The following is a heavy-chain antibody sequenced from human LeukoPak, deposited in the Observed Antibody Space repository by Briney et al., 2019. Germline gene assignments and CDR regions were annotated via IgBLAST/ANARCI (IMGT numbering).Heavy chain of an antibody. CDR3: ARGPNVDTAMVNYYYYYYMDV. J-gene: IGHJ6*03. D-gene: IGHD5-18*01. CDR2: IYSSGST. Sequence: SETLSLTCTVSGGSISSGSYYWNWIRQPAGKGLEWIGRIYSSGSTNYNPSLKSRVTISVDTSKNQFSLKLSSVTAADTAVYYCARGPNVDTAMVNYYYYYYMDVWGKGTTVTISS. CDR1: GGSISSGSYY. V-gene: IGHV4-61*02.